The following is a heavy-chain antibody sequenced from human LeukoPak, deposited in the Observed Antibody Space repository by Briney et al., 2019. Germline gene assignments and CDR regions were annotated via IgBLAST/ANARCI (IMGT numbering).Heavy chain of an antibody. J-gene: IGHJ4*02. CDR1: GFTFSSYA. Sequence: PGGSLRLSCVASGFTFSSYAMSWVRQAPGKGLEWVSAISGSGGSTYYADSVKGRFTISRDNSKNTLYLQMNSLRAEDTAVYYCAKLGTGSISSSSGFDYWGQGTLVTVSS. D-gene: IGHD6-6*01. V-gene: IGHV3-23*01. CDR2: ISGSGGST. CDR3: AKLGTGSISSSSGFDY.